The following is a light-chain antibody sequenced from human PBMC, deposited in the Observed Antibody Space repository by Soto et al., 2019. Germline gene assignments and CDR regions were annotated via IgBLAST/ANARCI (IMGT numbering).Light chain of an antibody. CDR2: AAS. J-gene: IGKJ4*01. CDR3: QQSYSTLLT. CDR1: QSIRSY. Sequence: DIQMTQSPSSLSASVGDRVTITCRASQSIRSYLNWYQQKPGKAPKVLIYAASSLQSGVPSRFSGSGSGTDFTLTISSLQPEDFPTYYCQQSYSTLLTFGGGTKVEIK. V-gene: IGKV1-39*01.